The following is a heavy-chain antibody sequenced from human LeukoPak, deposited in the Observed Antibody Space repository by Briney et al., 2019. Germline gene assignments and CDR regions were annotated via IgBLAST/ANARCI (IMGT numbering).Heavy chain of an antibody. CDR2: IYYSGST. J-gene: IGHJ5*02. CDR1: GGSISSYY. CDR3: ARAPFGVVIMDNWFDP. D-gene: IGHD3-3*01. V-gene: IGHV4-59*01. Sequence: SETLSLTCTVSGGSISSYYWSWIRQPPGKGLEWIGYIYYSGSTNYNPSLKSRVTISVDTSKNQFSLKLSSVTAADAAVYYCARAPFGVVIMDNWFDPWGQGTLVTVSS.